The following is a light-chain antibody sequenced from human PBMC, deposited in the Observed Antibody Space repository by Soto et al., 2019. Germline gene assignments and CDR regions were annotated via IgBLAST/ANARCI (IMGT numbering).Light chain of an antibody. Sequence: DIQMTQSPSSLSASVGDRVTITCQASQDISNYLHWYQQKPGKAPKLLIYDATNLETGVPSRFSGSGCRTDFILTISSLQPEDIATYYWQQYDYLPLTFGGGTKVEIK. J-gene: IGKJ4*01. CDR1: QDISNY. V-gene: IGKV1-33*01. CDR3: QQYDYLPLT. CDR2: DAT.